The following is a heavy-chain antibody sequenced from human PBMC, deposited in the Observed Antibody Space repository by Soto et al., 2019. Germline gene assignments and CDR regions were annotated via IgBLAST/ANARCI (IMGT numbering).Heavy chain of an antibody. CDR2: IYHSGST. V-gene: IGHV4-4*02. J-gene: IGHJ4*02. Sequence: ASETLSLTCAVPGGSISSSNWWSWVRQPPGKGLEWIGEIYHSGSTNYNPSLKSRVTISVDKSKNQFSLKLSSVTAADTAVYYCARDNSGSYYDTNYFDYWGQGTLVTVSS. CDR1: GGSISSSNW. CDR3: ARDNSGSYYDTNYFDY. D-gene: IGHD1-26*01.